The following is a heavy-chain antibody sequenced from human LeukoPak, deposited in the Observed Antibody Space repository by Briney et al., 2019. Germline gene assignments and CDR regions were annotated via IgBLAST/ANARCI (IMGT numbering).Heavy chain of an antibody. D-gene: IGHD2-8*01. V-gene: IGHV1-2*02. Sequence: ASVKVSCKASGYTFTGYYMHWVRQAPGQGLEWMRWINPNSGGTNYAQKFQGRVTMTRDTSISTAYMELSRLRSDDTAVYYCAREDLGYCTNGVCPHYYYYYGMDVWGQGTTVTVSS. CDR3: AREDLGYCTNGVCPHYYYYYGMDV. CDR1: GYTFTGYY. CDR2: INPNSGGT. J-gene: IGHJ6*02.